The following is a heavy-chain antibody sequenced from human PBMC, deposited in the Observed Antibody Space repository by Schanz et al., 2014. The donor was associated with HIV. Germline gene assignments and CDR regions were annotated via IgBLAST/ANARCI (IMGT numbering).Heavy chain of an antibody. V-gene: IGHV4-31*03. J-gene: IGHJ4*02. Sequence: QVQLQESGPGLVKPSQTLSLTCTVSGGSITSGSFYWSWIRHHPGKGLEWIGYIYDTGNTYYNPSLQRRVAMSVDTSKNQFSLKLTSVTAADTAVYYCARGSGLDYWGQGTPVTVSS. D-gene: IGHD1-1*01. CDR1: GGSITSGSFY. CDR2: IYDTGNT. CDR3: ARGSGLDY.